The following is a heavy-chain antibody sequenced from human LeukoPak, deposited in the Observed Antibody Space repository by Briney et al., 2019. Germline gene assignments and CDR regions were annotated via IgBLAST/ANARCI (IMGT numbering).Heavy chain of an antibody. D-gene: IGHD3-10*01. J-gene: IGHJ4*02. Sequence: PGGSLRLSCAASGFTVSTHSMGWVRQAPGQGVEWVSYIGSTAIYADSVRGRFTISRDNAENSLYLQMNSLRAEDTAVYYCARDGPPAGAGDFDYWGQGTPVTVSS. V-gene: IGHV3-48*01. CDR2: IGSTAI. CDR1: GFTVSTHS. CDR3: ARDGPPAGAGDFDY.